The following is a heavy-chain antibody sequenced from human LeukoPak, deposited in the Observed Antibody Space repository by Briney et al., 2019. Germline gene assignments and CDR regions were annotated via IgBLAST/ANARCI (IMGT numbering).Heavy chain of an antibody. CDR3: ASFPYNWKGYYYYGMDV. Sequence: ASVTVSCKASGYTFTSYDINWVRQAPGQGLEWMGWMNPNSGNTGYAQKFQGRVTMTRNTSISTAYMELSSLRSEDTAVYYCASFPYNWKGYYYYGMDVWGQGTTVTVSS. V-gene: IGHV1-8*01. CDR1: GYTFTSYD. CDR2: MNPNSGNT. D-gene: IGHD1-20*01. J-gene: IGHJ6*02.